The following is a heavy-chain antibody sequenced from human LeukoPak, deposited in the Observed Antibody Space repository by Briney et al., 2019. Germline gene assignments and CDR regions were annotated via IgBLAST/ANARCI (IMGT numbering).Heavy chain of an antibody. CDR1: GYTFTSYD. CDR3: ARPYCSSTSCYGWFDP. D-gene: IGHD2-2*01. J-gene: IGHJ5*02. V-gene: IGHV1-8*01. CDR2: MNPNSGNT. Sequence: ASVKVSCKASGYTFTSYDINWVRQATGQGLEWMRWMNPNSGNTGYAQKFQGRVTITTDESTSTAYMELSSLRSEDTAVYYCARPYCSSTSCYGWFDPWGQGTLVTVSS.